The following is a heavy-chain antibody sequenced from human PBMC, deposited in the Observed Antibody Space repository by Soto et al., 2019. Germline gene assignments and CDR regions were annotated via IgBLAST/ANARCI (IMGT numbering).Heavy chain of an antibody. V-gene: IGHV3-7*01. Sequence: EVQLVESGGGLVQPGGSLRLSCAVSEFTFSTYWMTWVRQAPGKGLEWVANIKEDGSEKHYVDSVKGRFTISRDNAKNSLYLQMNSLRAEDTAVYFCARGGSESDYWGQGTLVTVSS. CDR3: ARGGSESDY. J-gene: IGHJ4*02. CDR2: IKEDGSEK. CDR1: EFTFSTYW. D-gene: IGHD3-10*01.